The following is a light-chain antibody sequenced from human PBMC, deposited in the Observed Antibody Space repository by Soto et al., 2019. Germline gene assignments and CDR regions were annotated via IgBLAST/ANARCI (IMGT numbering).Light chain of an antibody. J-gene: IGKJ2*01. Sequence: DIQMTQSPSVMSASVGDRVTITCRASQGINKDLDWFQQKPGKVPKRLIYGASSLQNGVPSRFSGSGSGTEFTLTIDNLQPEDFATYYCLQHSSFPRTFGQGTKLDFK. CDR2: GAS. CDR3: LQHSSFPRT. V-gene: IGKV1-17*03. CDR1: QGINKD.